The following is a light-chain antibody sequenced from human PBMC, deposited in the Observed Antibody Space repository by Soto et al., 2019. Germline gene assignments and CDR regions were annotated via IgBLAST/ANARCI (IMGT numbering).Light chain of an antibody. V-gene: IGKV3-15*01. CDR3: QQFRGT. Sequence: EIVLTQSPATLSASPGEKVILSCRASQSVSSDLAWYQQKPGQAPRLLIYGASTRATGIPARFSGSGSGTEFTLTISSLLPDDFATYYCQQFRGTFGQGTKVDI. J-gene: IGKJ1*01. CDR2: GAS. CDR1: QSVSSD.